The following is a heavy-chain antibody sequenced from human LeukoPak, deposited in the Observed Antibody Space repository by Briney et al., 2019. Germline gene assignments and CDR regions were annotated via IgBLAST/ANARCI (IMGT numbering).Heavy chain of an antibody. CDR1: GFSISNDW. J-gene: IGHJ4*02. CDR2: VKSRSAGETT. D-gene: IGHD3-10*01. V-gene: IGHV3-15*01. Sequence: GGSLRLSCAASGFSISNDWMSWVRQAPGKGLEWVARVKSRSAGETTDYAAPVKGRFTIPRDDSKNTPYLQMNSLKTEDTAVYYCTLIQGWGSGSYYRDFWGQGTLVTVSS. CDR3: TLIQGWGSGSYYRDF.